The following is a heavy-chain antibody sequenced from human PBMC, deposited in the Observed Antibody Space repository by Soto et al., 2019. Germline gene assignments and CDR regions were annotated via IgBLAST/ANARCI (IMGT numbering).Heavy chain of an antibody. CDR1: GFTFSSYG. CDR3: AKDKVAVAVAAPFDY. V-gene: IGHV3-30*18. CDR2: ISYDGSNK. J-gene: IGHJ4*02. D-gene: IGHD6-19*01. Sequence: QVQLVESGGGVVQPGRSLRLSCAASGFTFSSYGMHWVRQAPGKGLEWVAVISYDGSNKYYADSVKGRFTISRDNSKDTLYLQMNSRRAEDTAVYYCAKDKVAVAVAAPFDYWGQGTLVTVSS.